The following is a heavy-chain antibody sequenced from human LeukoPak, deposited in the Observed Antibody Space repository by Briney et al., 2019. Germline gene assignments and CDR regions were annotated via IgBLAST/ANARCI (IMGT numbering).Heavy chain of an antibody. D-gene: IGHD3-10*01. CDR3: ARLVRGVFDY. V-gene: IGHV3-7*04. Sequence: GGSLRLSCTASIXTFGSYWMSWVRQAPGKGLEWVANINLDGSEKYSVDSVKGRFTISRDNAKNSLYLQMNSLRAEDTAVYYCARLVRGVFDYWGQGSLVTVSA. J-gene: IGHJ4*02. CDR1: IXTFGSYW. CDR2: INLDGSEK.